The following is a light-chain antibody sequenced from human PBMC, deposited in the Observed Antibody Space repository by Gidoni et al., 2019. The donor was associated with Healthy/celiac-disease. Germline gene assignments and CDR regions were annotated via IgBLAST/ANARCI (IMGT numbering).Light chain of an antibody. CDR1: QSVSRY. CDR3: QQRSNWLSWT. CDR2: DAS. J-gene: IGKJ1*01. Sequence: EIVLTQSPATLSLSPGERANLSCRASQSVSRYLAWNQQKPGQAPRLLIYDASNRATGIPARFCGSGSGTDFTLTISSREHEDFAVYYCQQRSNWLSWTFGQGTKVEIK. V-gene: IGKV3-11*01.